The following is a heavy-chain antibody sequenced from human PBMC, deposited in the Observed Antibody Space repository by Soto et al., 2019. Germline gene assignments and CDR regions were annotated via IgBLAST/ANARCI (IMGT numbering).Heavy chain of an antibody. CDR1: GGSISSSSYY. J-gene: IGHJ6*02. Sequence: PSETLSLTCTVSGGSISSSSYYWGWIRQPPGKGLEWIGSIYYSGSTYYNPSLKGRVTISVDTSKNQFSLKLSSVTAADTAVYYCARVDTAMEAYYYYYGMDVWGQGTTVTVSS. CDR2: IYYSGST. CDR3: ARVDTAMEAYYYYYGMDV. D-gene: IGHD5-18*01. V-gene: IGHV4-39*01.